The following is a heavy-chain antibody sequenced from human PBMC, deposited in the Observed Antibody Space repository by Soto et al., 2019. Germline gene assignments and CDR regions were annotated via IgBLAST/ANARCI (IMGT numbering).Heavy chain of an antibody. V-gene: IGHV4-4*07. CDR2: IYTSGST. J-gene: IGHJ3*02. D-gene: IGHD3-3*01. Sequence: SETLSLTCTVSGGSISSYYWSWIRQPAGKGLEWIGRIYTSGSTNYNPSLKSRVTMSVDTSKNQFSLKLSSVTAADTAVYYCARVGYDFCSGYYTRAFDIWGQGTMVTVSS. CDR1: GGSISSYY. CDR3: ARVGYDFCSGYYTRAFDI.